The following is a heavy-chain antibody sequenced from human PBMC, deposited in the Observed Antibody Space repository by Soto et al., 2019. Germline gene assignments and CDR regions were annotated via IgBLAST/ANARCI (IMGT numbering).Heavy chain of an antibody. V-gene: IGHV1-46*03. CDR1: GYTFTSYY. Sequence: ASVKVSCKASGYTFTSYYMHWVRQAPGQGLEWMGIINPSGGSTSYAQKFQGRVTMTRDTSTSTVYMELSSLRSEDTAVYYCATVPLPNYYDSSGPYDYWGQGTLVTVSS. CDR2: INPSGGST. D-gene: IGHD3-22*01. J-gene: IGHJ4*02. CDR3: ATVPLPNYYDSSGPYDY.